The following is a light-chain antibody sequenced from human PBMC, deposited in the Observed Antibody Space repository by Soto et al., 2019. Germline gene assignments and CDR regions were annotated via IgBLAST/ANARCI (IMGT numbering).Light chain of an antibody. CDR1: QSISTY. CDR3: PLTSSTPTT. Sequence: ASGGNIINITCRASQSISTYLNWYQKKPGKAPNLLIYDASRLQSGVPSRFSGSGSVTDVTLTILRFQHEDFATYQCPLTSSTPTTCGQGTRLEIK. CDR2: DAS. J-gene: IGKJ5*01. V-gene: IGKV1-39*01.